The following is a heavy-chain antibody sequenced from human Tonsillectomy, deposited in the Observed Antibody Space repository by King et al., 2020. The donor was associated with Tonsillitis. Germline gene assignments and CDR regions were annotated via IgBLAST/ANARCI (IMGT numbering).Heavy chain of an antibody. CDR1: GYTFTSYY. CDR2: INPSGGST. D-gene: IGHD3-9*01. Sequence: VQLVQSGAEVKKPGASVKVSCKASGYTFTSYYMHWVRQAPGQGLEWRGIINPSGGSTSSAQKFQGRVTMTSDTSTSTLYMELSSLRSEDTAVYYCARAALRHYDWLVGSAFDIWGQGTMVTVSS. CDR3: ARAALRHYDWLVGSAFDI. V-gene: IGHV1-46*03. J-gene: IGHJ3*02.